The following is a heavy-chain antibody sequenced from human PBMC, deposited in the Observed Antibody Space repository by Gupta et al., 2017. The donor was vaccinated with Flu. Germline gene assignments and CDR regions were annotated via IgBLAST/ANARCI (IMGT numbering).Heavy chain of an antibody. CDR3: TTYNYGSFLS. D-gene: IGHD3-16*01. CDR2: VNKMADGGTT. Sequence: TFSNAWMSGVRQAPGKGLEWVGRVNKMADGGTTDYAAPVKGRFTISRDDSKNTLYLKMKRLRTEDSVVYYGTTYNYGSFLSWGQGTLVTVFS. V-gene: IGHV3-15*01. CDR1: TFSNAW. J-gene: IGHJ5*02.